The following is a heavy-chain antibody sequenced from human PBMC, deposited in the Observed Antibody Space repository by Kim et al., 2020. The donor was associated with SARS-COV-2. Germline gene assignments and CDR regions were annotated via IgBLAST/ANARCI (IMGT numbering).Heavy chain of an antibody. CDR3: ARGPNAGQWLALFNWFDP. CDR1: GFTFSSFG. Sequence: GGSLRLSCAASGFTFSSFGMHWVRQVPGKGLEWVAVISYDGSNKYYADSVKGRITISRDNSKNTLYLQMNSLTAEDTAVYYCARGPNAGQWLALFNWFDPWGQGTLVTVSS. CDR2: ISYDGSNK. D-gene: IGHD6-19*01. J-gene: IGHJ5*02. V-gene: IGHV3-30*03.